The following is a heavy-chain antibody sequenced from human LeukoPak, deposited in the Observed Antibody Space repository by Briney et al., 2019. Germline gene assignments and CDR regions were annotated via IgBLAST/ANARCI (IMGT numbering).Heavy chain of an antibody. Sequence: GGSLRLSCAASGFTFSSSAMSWVRQAPGKGLEWVSAISGSGGSTYYADSVKGRFTISRDNSKNTLYLQMSSLRAEDTAVYYCAKDPGCYYNEYFHHWGQGTLVTVSS. J-gene: IGHJ1*01. CDR1: GFTFSSSA. CDR2: ISGSGGST. V-gene: IGHV3-23*01. CDR3: AKDPGCYYNEYFHH. D-gene: IGHD3-10*01.